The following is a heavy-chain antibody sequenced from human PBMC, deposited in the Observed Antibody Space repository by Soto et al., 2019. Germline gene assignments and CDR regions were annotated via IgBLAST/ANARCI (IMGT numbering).Heavy chain of an antibody. CDR3: AIANYGDDDY. CDR1: GDTFSRST. J-gene: IGHJ4*02. V-gene: IGHV1-18*01. Sequence: QVQLVQSGAEVKKPGASVQVSCKTSGDTFSRSTISWVRQAPGQGLEWMGWISAYSGNVKYAWKFQDRVTMTTDTSTSTAYVELRSLRFDDTAVYYCAIANYGDDDYWGQGTLVTVSS. CDR2: ISAYSGNV. D-gene: IGHD4-17*01.